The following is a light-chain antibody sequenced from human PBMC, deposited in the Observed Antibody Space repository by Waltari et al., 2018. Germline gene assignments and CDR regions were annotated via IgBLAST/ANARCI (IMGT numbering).Light chain of an antibody. Sequence: DIQMTQSPSTLSASVGDKVTITCRSSQSLTNWLAWYQQKPGKAPPLLIYEASTLESGVPSRFSGSGSGAEFTLTISSLQPDDFATYYCQMYTTYSQTFGGGTKVEMK. CDR1: QSLTNW. CDR2: EAS. CDR3: QMYTTYSQT. J-gene: IGKJ4*01. V-gene: IGKV1-5*03.